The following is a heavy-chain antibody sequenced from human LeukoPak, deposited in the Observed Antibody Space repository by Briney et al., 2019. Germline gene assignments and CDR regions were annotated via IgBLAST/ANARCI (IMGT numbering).Heavy chain of an antibody. Sequence: GASPRLSCAASGFTFSSYAMSWVRQAPGKGLEWVSAISGSGGSTYYADSVKGRFTISRDNSKNTLYLQMNSLRAEDKAVYYCAKMTYYYDSSGYYPNAFDIWGQGTMVTVSS. CDR2: ISGSGGST. V-gene: IGHV3-23*01. CDR1: GFTFSSYA. J-gene: IGHJ3*02. CDR3: AKMTYYYDSSGYYPNAFDI. D-gene: IGHD3-22*01.